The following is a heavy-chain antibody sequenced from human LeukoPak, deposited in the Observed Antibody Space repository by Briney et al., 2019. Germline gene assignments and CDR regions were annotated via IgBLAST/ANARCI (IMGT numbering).Heavy chain of an antibody. CDR1: GFTFSSYG. Sequence: GGSLRLSCAASGFTFSSYGMHWVRQAPGKGLEWVAFIRYDGSNKYYADSVKGRFTISRDNSKNTLYLQMNSLRAEDTAVYYCAKDLLRFLVWLSDGGSYFDYWGQGTLVTVSS. J-gene: IGHJ4*02. V-gene: IGHV3-30*02. D-gene: IGHD3-3*01. CDR2: IRYDGSNK. CDR3: AKDLLRFLVWLSDGGSYFDY.